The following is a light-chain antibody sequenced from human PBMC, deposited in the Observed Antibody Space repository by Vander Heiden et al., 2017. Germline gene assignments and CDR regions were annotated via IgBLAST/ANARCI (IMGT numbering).Light chain of an antibody. J-gene: IGKJ1*01. Sequence: DIQLTQSPSFLSASVGDRVTITCRASQGISSYLAWYQQKPGKAPKLLIYAASTLQSGVPSRFSGSGYGTVFTLTISSRQPEDFAPYYCQQLNSYPPWTFGQGTKVEIK. CDR2: AAS. CDR3: QQLNSYPPWT. CDR1: QGISSY. V-gene: IGKV1-9*01.